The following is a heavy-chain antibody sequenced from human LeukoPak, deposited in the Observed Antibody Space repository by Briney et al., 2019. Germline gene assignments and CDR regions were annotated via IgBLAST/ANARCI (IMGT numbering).Heavy chain of an antibody. Sequence: GGSLRLSCAASGLSFSTYAMNWVCQAPGKGLEWVPSISGSGGSTYYADSVKGRFTISRDNSKNTLYLQMNSLRAEDTAVYFCAKDYDSSGYYYDYWGQGTLVTVSS. CDR3: AKDYDSSGYYYDY. CDR2: ISGSGGST. J-gene: IGHJ4*02. CDR1: GLSFSTYA. V-gene: IGHV3-23*01. D-gene: IGHD3-22*01.